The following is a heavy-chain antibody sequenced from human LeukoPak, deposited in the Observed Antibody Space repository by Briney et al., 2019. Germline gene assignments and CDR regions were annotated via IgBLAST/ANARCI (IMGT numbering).Heavy chain of an antibody. J-gene: IGHJ4*02. D-gene: IGHD3-22*01. V-gene: IGHV4-59*01. CDR1: GGSITGYY. Sequence: NPAETLSLTCTVSGGSITGYYGSWIRQPPGKGLEWLGYIYYNGNTNYNPSLTSRLTISVDTSKNQFSLKLSSVTAADTAVYYCARSYYDTSDYEYYFDYWGQGTLVTVSS. CDR3: ARSYYDTSDYEYYFDY. CDR2: IYYNGNT.